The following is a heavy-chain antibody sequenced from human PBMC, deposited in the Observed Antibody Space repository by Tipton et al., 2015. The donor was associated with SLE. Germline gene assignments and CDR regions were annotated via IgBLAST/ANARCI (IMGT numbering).Heavy chain of an antibody. J-gene: IGHJ4*02. CDR1: GGSFSGYY. Sequence: AGLVKPSETLSLTCAVYGGSFSGYYWSWIRQPPGKGLEWIGEINHSGSSNYNPSLKSRVTISVDTSKNQFSLKLSSVTAADTAVYYCACSQGIMITFGGVAPFDYWGQGTLVTVSS. D-gene: IGHD3-16*01. V-gene: IGHV4-34*01. CDR2: INHSGSS. CDR3: ACSQGIMITFGGVAPFDY.